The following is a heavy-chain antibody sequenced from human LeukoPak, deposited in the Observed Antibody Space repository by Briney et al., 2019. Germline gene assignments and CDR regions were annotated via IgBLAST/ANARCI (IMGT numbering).Heavy chain of an antibody. V-gene: IGHV3-30*02. Sequence: GGSLRLPCAASGFTFSSYGMHWVRQAPGKGLEWVAFIRYDGSNKYYADSVKGRFTISRDNSKNTLFLQMNSLRIDDTAVYYCARLKAVAGPHYYFDYWGQGTLVTVSS. CDR3: ARLKAVAGPHYYFDY. D-gene: IGHD6-19*01. CDR1: GFTFSSYG. CDR2: IRYDGSNK. J-gene: IGHJ4*02.